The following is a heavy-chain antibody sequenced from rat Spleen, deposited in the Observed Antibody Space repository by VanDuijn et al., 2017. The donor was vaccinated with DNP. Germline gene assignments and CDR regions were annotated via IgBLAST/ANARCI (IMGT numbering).Heavy chain of an antibody. CDR2: ISYDGGST. J-gene: IGHJ2*01. V-gene: IGHV5-22*01. CDR1: GFTFSDYY. CDR3: ARQGLGPYYFDY. Sequence: EVQLVESGGGLVQPGRSLKLSCAASGFTFSDYYMAWVRQAPTKGLEWVAYISYDGGSTYYGDSVKGRFTISRDNAKSTLYLQMNSLRSEDMATYYCARQGLGPYYFDYWGQGVMVTVSS. D-gene: IGHD5-1*01.